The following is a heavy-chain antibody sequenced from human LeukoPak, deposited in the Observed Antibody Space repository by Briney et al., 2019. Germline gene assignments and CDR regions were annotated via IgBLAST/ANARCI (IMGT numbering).Heavy chain of an antibody. Sequence: SETLSLTCAVYGGSFSGYFWSWIRQSSGKGLEWIGEIHNSGTTNYNPSLNSRVTISEDTSKNQFHLNLSSVTAADTAVYYCARRYYYNLGSFPFDFWGQGTLVTVSS. CDR1: GGSFSGYF. CDR3: ARRYYYNLGSFPFDF. CDR2: IHNSGTT. V-gene: IGHV4-34*01. J-gene: IGHJ4*02. D-gene: IGHD3-10*01.